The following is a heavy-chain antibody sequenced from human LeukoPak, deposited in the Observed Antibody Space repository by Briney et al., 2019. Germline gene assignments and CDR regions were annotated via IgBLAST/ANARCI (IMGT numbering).Heavy chain of an antibody. D-gene: IGHD3-10*01. CDR1: GFTFSSYG. CDR2: IWYDGSNK. Sequence: GGSLRLSCAASGFTFSSYGMHWVRQAPGKGLEWVAVIWYDGSNKYYADSVKGRFTISRDNSKNTLYLQMNSLRAEDTAVYYCAREGSSGSYYFRDYYYYGMDVWGQGTTVTVSS. J-gene: IGHJ6*02. V-gene: IGHV3-33*01. CDR3: AREGSSGSYYFRDYYYYGMDV.